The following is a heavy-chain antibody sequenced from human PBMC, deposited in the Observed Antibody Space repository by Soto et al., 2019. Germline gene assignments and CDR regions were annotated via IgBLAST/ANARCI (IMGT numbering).Heavy chain of an antibody. CDR3: ARILGYCSSTSCYAEKYFDY. V-gene: IGHV3-48*01. D-gene: IGHD2-2*01. CDR1: GFTFSSYS. CDR2: ISSSSSTI. Sequence: GGSLRLSCAASGFTFSSYSMNWVRQAPGKGLEWVSYISSSSSTIYYADSVKGRFTTSRDNAKNSLYLQMNSLRAEDTAVYYCARILGYCSSTSCYAEKYFDYWGQGTLVTVSS. J-gene: IGHJ4*02.